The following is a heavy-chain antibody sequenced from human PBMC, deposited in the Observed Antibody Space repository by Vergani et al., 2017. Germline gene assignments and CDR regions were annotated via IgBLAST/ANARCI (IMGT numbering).Heavy chain of an antibody. Sequence: EVQLLESGGGLVQPGGSLRLSCAASGFTFSSYSMNWVRQAPGKGLEWVSSISSSSSYIYYADSVKGRFTISRDNSKNTLYLQMNSLRAEDTAVYYCAKEGAGASYYFDYWGQGTLVTVSS. V-gene: IGHV3-21*04. CDR3: AKEGAGASYYFDY. CDR2: ISSSSSYI. J-gene: IGHJ4*02. D-gene: IGHD1-26*01. CDR1: GFTFSSYS.